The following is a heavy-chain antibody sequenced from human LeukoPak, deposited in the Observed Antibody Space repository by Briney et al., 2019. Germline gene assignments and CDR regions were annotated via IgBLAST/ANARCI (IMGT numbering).Heavy chain of an antibody. CDR2: FHHSGST. J-gene: IGHJ4*02. CDR3: ARRNYYDSTPYWNH. Sequence: SETLSLTCAVSGVSISGDNWWSWVRQPPGKGLGWIGEFHHSGSTKHKPSRKSRVTISVDKSKKQFSLRLSSVTAAETPVYYCARRNYYDSTPYWNHRGQGTPVTVSS. CDR1: GVSISGDNW. D-gene: IGHD3-22*01. V-gene: IGHV4-4*02.